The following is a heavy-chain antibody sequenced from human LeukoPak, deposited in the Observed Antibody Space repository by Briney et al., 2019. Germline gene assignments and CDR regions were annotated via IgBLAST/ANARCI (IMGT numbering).Heavy chain of an antibody. CDR1: GFTFSSYA. D-gene: IGHD6-19*01. J-gene: IGHJ4*02. CDR2: ISGSGGST. CDR3: AKDGSRGWCLDY. Sequence: LGGSLRLSCAASGFTFSSYAMSWVRQAPGKGLEWVSAISGSGGSTYYADSVKGRFTISRDNSKNTLYLQMNSLRAEDTAVYYCAKDGSRGWCLDYWGQGTLVTVSS. V-gene: IGHV3-23*01.